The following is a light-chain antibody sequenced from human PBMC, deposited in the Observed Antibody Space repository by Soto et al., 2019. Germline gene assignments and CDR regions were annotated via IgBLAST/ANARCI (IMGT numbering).Light chain of an antibody. Sequence: QSALTQPDSISGSPGQSITISCTGTGSAVGTYNLVSWYQQHPGKAPNLIIYEGNKRPSGVSRRFSGSKSANTASLTISGLQAEDEAEYYCCSYVDTSAFVRFGGGTKVTVL. CDR2: EGN. CDR1: GSAVGTYNL. CDR3: CSYVDTSAFVR. J-gene: IGLJ3*02. V-gene: IGLV2-23*03.